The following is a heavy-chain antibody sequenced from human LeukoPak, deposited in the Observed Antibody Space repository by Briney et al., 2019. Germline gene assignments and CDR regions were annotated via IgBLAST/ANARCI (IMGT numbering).Heavy chain of an antibody. V-gene: IGHV3-53*01. D-gene: IGHD1-14*01. CDR3: ARGVEPLAANTLAY. CDR2: LYSDGNT. CDR1: GFTVITND. Sequence: GGSLRLSCAASGFTVITNDMTWVRQAPGKGLEWVSVLYSDGNTKYADSVQGRFTISRDNTKNTLYLEMNSLRPDDTAVYYCARGVEPLAANTLAYWGQGTLVTVSS. J-gene: IGHJ4*02.